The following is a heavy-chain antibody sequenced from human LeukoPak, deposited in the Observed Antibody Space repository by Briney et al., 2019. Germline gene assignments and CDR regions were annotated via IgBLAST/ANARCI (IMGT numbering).Heavy chain of an antibody. CDR2: IIPIFGTA. CDR1: GGTFSSYA. D-gene: IGHD1-1*01. CDR3: ARGDPTRVSKQDYYYYMDV. J-gene: IGHJ6*03. V-gene: IGHV1-69*05. Sequence: EASVKVSCKASGGTFSSYAISWVRQAPGQGLEWMGGIIPIFGTANYAQKFQGRVTITTDESTSTAYIELSSLRSEDTAVYYCARGDPTRVSKQDYYYYMDVWGKGTTVTVSS.